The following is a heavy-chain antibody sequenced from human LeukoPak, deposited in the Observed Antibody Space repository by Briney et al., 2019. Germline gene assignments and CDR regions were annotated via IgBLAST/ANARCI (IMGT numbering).Heavy chain of an antibody. V-gene: IGHV5-51*01. Sequence: NLGESLKIPCKGSGYRFTSYWIGWVRQLPGKGLEWMGIIYPGDSDTRYSPSFQGQVTISADKFISTAYLQWSSLKASDTAMYYCARHVLDSSGYYYYYYYMDVWGKGTTVTVSS. J-gene: IGHJ6*03. CDR3: ARHVLDSSGYYYYYYYMDV. D-gene: IGHD3-22*01. CDR2: IYPGDSDT. CDR1: GYRFTSYW.